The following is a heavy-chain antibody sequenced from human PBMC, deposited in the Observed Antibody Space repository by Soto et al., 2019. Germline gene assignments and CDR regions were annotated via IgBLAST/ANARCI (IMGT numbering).Heavy chain of an antibody. CDR2: FYSGART. D-gene: IGHD3-16*02. J-gene: IGHJ6*02. CDR3: ASDLSPYYYYALDV. Sequence: PGGSLRLSCAASGFTVSPNYMTWVRQAPGKGLEWVAIFYSGARTYYRDSVKGRFTISRDRSKSTLFLQMNNLTAEDTAVYFCASDLSPYYYYALDVWGQGTTVTVSS. CDR1: GFTVSPNY. V-gene: IGHV3-53*03.